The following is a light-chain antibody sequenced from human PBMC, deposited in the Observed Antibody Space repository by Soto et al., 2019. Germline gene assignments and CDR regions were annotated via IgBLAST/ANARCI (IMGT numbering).Light chain of an antibody. CDR1: SSDVGGHNS. V-gene: IGLV2-14*01. CDR2: DVS. Sequence: QSALTQPASVSGSPGQSITISCTGASSDVGGHNSVSWYQQSPDKAPKLVIYDVSNRPSGLSNRFSGSKSGNTASLTISGLQAEDEADYYCSSYGSSNTVFGTGTKLTV. CDR3: SSYGSSNTV. J-gene: IGLJ1*01.